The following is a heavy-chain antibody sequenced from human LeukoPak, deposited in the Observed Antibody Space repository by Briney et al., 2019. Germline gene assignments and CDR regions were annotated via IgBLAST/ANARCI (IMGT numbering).Heavy chain of an antibody. J-gene: IGHJ4*02. D-gene: IGHD6-19*01. Sequence: PSETLSLTCAVYGGSFSGYYWSWIRQPPGKGLEWIGEINHSGSTNYNPSLKSRVTISVDTSKNQFSLKLSSVTAADTAVYYCASGISGWRQIDYWGQGTLVTVSS. CDR2: INHSGST. V-gene: IGHV4-34*01. CDR1: GGSFSGYY. CDR3: ASGISGWRQIDY.